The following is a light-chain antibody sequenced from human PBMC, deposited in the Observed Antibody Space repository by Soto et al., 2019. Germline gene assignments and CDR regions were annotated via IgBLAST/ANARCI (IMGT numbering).Light chain of an antibody. J-gene: IGLJ2*01. CDR1: SSDVGPYNL. V-gene: IGLV2-23*02. Sequence: QSVLTQPASVSGSPGQSITISCTGSSSDVGPYNLVSWYQHHPGKAPKLMISEVVKRPSGVSNRFSGSKSGNTASLTISGLQAEDEADYSCCSYAGSSMFVFGGGTKLTVL. CDR3: CSYAGSSMFV. CDR2: EVV.